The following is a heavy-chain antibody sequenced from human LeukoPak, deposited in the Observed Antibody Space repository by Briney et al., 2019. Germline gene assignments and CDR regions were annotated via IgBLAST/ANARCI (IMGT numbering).Heavy chain of an antibody. CDR3: ARGASIAALPFDY. V-gene: IGHV1-69*05. J-gene: IGHJ4*02. CDR1: GYTFTGYY. Sequence: SVKVSCKASGYTFTGYYMHWVRQAPGQGLEWMGGIIPIFGTANYAQKFQGRVTITTDESTSTAYMELSSLRSEDTAVYYCARGASIAALPFDYWGQGTLVTVSS. D-gene: IGHD6-13*01. CDR2: IIPIFGTA.